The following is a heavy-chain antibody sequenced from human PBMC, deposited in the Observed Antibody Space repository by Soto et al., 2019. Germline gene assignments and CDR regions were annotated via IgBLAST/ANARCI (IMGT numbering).Heavy chain of an antibody. CDR3: ARDRSAITMVRGVIMDKWFDP. Sequence: GGSLRLSCAASGLTFTSYEMNWVRQAPGKGLEWVSYISDSGTTTYYADSVKGRFTISRDNAKNSLYLQMNSLRAEDTAVYYCARDRSAITMVRGVIMDKWFDPWGQGTLVTVSS. CDR2: ISDSGTTT. V-gene: IGHV3-48*03. D-gene: IGHD3-10*01. J-gene: IGHJ5*02. CDR1: GLTFTSYE.